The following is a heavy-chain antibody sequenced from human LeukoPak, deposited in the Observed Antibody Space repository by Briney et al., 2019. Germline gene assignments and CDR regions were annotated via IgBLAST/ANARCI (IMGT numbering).Heavy chain of an antibody. D-gene: IGHD6-13*01. CDR3: ARVGRIAAAGVVGRGVGSSAPFDP. J-gene: IGHJ5*02. Sequence: SETLSLTCTVSGGSISSHYWSWIRQPPGKGLEWIGYIYYSGSTNCNPSLKSRVTISVDTSKNQFSLKLSSVTAADTAVYYCARVGRIAAAGVVGRGVGSSAPFDPWGQGTLVTVSS. V-gene: IGHV4-59*11. CDR2: IYYSGST. CDR1: GGSISSHY.